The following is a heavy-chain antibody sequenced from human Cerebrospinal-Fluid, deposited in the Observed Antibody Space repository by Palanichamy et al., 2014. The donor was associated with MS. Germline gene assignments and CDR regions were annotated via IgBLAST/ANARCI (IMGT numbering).Heavy chain of an antibody. CDR3: ARVHYYDTPYFDY. J-gene: IGHJ4*02. Sequence: QLQLQESGPGLVKPSETLSLTCTVSGDSISRTSSYWGRIRQPPGKGLEWIGTISDGGNTYYSPSLKSRLTMSVDTSKNQFSLDLSSVTAADTAVYYCARVHYYDTPYFDYWGQGTLVTVSS. D-gene: IGHD3-22*01. CDR2: ISDGGNT. CDR1: GDSISRTSSY. V-gene: IGHV4-39*01.